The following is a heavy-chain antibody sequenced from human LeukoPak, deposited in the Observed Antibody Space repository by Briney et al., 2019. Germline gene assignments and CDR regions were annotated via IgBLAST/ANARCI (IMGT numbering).Heavy chain of an antibody. CDR2: SIPIFGTA. CDR3: ARDHDSWMGVFDI. CDR1: GGTFSSYA. J-gene: IGHJ3*02. D-gene: IGHD3-3*01. Sequence: SVKVSCKASGGTFSSYAISWVRQAPGQGLEWMGGSIPIFGTANYAQKFQGRVTITTDGSTSTAYMELSSLRSEDTAVYYCARDHDSWMGVFDIWGQGTMVTVSS. V-gene: IGHV1-69*05.